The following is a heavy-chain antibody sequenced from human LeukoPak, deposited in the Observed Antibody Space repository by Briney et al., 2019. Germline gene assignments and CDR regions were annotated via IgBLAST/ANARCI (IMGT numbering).Heavy chain of an antibody. J-gene: IGHJ4*02. CDR3: ASGSSWYRGGIDY. Sequence: KPSETLSLTCTVSGGSISSYYWSWIRQPPGKGLEWIGYIYYSGSTNYNPSLKSRVTISVDTSKNQFSLKLSSVTAADTAVYCCASGSSWYRGGIDYWGQGTLVTVSS. V-gene: IGHV4-59*01. CDR2: IYYSGST. CDR1: GGSISSYY. D-gene: IGHD6-13*01.